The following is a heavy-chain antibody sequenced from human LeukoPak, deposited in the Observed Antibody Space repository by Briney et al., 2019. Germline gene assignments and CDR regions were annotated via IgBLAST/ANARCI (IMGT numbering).Heavy chain of an antibody. V-gene: IGHV4-59*01. Sequence: SETLSLTCTVSGGSISSYYWSWIRQPPGKGLEWLGYIYYSGSTNYNPSLKSRVTISVDTSKNQFSLKLSSVTAADTAVYYCARTGAAAAYHDAFDIWGQGTMVTVSS. J-gene: IGHJ3*02. CDR2: IYYSGST. CDR3: ARTGAAAAYHDAFDI. CDR1: GGSISSYY. D-gene: IGHD6-13*01.